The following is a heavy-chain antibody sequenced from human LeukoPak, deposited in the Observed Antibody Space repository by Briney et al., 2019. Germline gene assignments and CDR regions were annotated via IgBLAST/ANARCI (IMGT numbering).Heavy chain of an antibody. D-gene: IGHD3-3*01. J-gene: IGHJ6*03. CDR2: IRSKAYGGTT. V-gene: IGHV3-49*03. CDR3: TRDRYDFWSGYPPVRGHYMDV. CDR1: GFTFGDYA. Sequence: PGGSLRLSCTASGFTFGDYAMSWFRQAPGKGLEWVGFIRSKAYGGTTEYAASVKGRFTISRDDSKSIAYLQMNSLKTEDTAVYYCTRDRYDFWSGYPPVRGHYMDVWGKGTTVTVSS.